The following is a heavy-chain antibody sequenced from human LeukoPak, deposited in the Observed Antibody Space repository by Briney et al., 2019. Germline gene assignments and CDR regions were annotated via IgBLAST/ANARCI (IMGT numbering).Heavy chain of an antibody. V-gene: IGHV1-24*01. CDR3: ATQVAGRGYFDY. CDR1: GYTLTELS. Sequence: ASVKVSCRVSGYTLTELSMHWVRQAPGKGLEGMGGFDPEDGETIYAQKFQGRVTMTEDTSTDTAYMELSSLRSEDTAVYYCATQVAGRGYFDYWGQGTLVTVSS. J-gene: IGHJ4*02. D-gene: IGHD6-19*01. CDR2: FDPEDGET.